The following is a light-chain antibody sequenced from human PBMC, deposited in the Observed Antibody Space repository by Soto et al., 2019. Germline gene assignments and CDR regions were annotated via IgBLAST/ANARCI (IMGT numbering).Light chain of an antibody. Sequence: DIQMTQSPSTLPASVGDRVTITCRASQSISTWLAWYQQKPGKAPNLLIYKASYLASGVPSRFSGGGSGTELTLTISSLKNDDFETYYCQQYSSYWTFGQGTKVDIK. CDR3: QQYSSYWT. V-gene: IGKV1-5*03. CDR2: KAS. J-gene: IGKJ1*01. CDR1: QSISTW.